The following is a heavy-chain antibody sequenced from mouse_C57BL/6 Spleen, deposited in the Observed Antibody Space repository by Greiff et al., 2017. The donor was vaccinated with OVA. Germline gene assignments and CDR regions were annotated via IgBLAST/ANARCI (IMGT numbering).Heavy chain of an antibody. CDR2: IHPNSGST. Sequence: QVQLQQRGGELVKPGASFNFSCKASGYTFTSYWMHWVKQRPGQGLEWIGMIHPNSGSTNYNEKFKSKATLTVDKSSSTAYMQLSSLTSEDSAVYYCARGSSGSDYWGQGTTLTVSS. V-gene: IGHV1-64*01. CDR1: GYTFTSYW. CDR3: ARGSSGSDY. D-gene: IGHD3-2*02. J-gene: IGHJ2*01.